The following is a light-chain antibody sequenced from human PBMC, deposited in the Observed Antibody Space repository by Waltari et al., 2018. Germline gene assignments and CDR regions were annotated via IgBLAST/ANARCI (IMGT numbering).Light chain of an antibody. CDR2: GAS. CDR1: QSVTSSH. CDR3: QQYGNSPRT. J-gene: IGKJ1*01. V-gene: IGKV3-20*01. Sequence: SPGTLSLSPGERATLSCRASQSVTSSHLAWYQQKPGQAPRLLIYGASSRATGIPDRFSGSGSGTDFTLTITRLEPEDFAVYYCQQYGNSPRTFGQGTEVEIK.